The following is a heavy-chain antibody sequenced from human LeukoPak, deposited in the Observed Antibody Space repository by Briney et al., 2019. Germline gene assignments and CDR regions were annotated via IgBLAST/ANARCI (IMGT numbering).Heavy chain of an antibody. Sequence: ASVKHSCKASGGTFSSYAISWVREAPGQGLEWMGGIIPIFGTANYAQKFQGRVTITADKSTSTAYMELSSLRSEDTAVYYCARDLRVEMATIIDYWGQGTLVTVSS. CDR2: IIPIFGTA. J-gene: IGHJ4*02. D-gene: IGHD5-24*01. CDR1: GGTFSSYA. CDR3: ARDLRVEMATIIDY. V-gene: IGHV1-69*06.